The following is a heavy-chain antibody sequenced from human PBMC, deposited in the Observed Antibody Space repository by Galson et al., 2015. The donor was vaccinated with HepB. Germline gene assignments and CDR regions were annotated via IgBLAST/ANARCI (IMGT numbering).Heavy chain of an antibody. Sequence: SLRLSCAASGFTFSSYSMNWVRQAPGKGLEWVSYISSSSTIYYADSVKGRFTISRDNAKNSLYLQMNSLRDEDTAVYYCARDWADPNYYYGMDVWGQGTTVTVSS. D-gene: IGHD3-16*01. J-gene: IGHJ6*02. CDR2: ISSSSTI. CDR1: GFTFSSYS. CDR3: ARDWADPNYYYGMDV. V-gene: IGHV3-48*02.